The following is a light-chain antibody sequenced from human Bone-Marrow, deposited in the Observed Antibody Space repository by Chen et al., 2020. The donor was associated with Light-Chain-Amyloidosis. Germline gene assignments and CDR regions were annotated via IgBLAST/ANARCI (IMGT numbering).Light chain of an antibody. CDR3: QSYDSSLRGPAWV. CDR1: SSNIGAGYD. Sequence: QSVLTQPPSVSGAPGQRVTISCTGSSSNIGAGYDVHWYQQLPGTAPKLLIYGNSNRPSGVPDRFSGSKSGTSASLAITGLQAEDEADYYCQSYDSSLRGPAWVFGGGTKLTVL. J-gene: IGLJ3*02. CDR2: GNS. V-gene: IGLV1-40*01.